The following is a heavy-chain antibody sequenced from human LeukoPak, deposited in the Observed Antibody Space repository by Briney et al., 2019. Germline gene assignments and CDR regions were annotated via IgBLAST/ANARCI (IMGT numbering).Heavy chain of an antibody. V-gene: IGHV3-48*03. J-gene: IGHJ4*02. D-gene: IGHD4-17*01. CDR3: AKESYGDYDLDY. Sequence: GGSLRLSCAASGFTFSSYEMNWVRQAPGKGLEWVSYISSSGTTTYYADSVKGRFTISRDNSKNTLYLQMNSLRAEDTAVYYCAKESYGDYDLDYWGQGTLVTVSS. CDR1: GFTFSSYE. CDR2: ISSSGTTT.